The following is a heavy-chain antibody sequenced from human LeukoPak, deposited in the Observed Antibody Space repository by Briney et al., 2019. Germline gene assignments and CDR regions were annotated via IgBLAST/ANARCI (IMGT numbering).Heavy chain of an antibody. CDR3: ARADSYGSILDY. V-gene: IGHV3-7*04. D-gene: IGHD5-18*01. J-gene: IGHJ4*02. Sequence: GGSLNLSVEPSESPFGNYWMSWAPKPPGKGREGVASIDQYGRAKYYVDSVRGRFTFSRDNTKNSLHLQMNSLRAEDTAVYYCARADSYGSILDYWGQGTRVIDSS. CDR1: ESPFGNYW. CDR2: IDQYGRAK.